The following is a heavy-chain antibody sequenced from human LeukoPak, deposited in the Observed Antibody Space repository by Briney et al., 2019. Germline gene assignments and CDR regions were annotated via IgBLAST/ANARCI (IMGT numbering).Heavy chain of an antibody. CDR2: IKEDGRDI. J-gene: IGHJ4*02. CDR1: QFSISYDW. Sequence: PGGSLRLSCAASQFSISYDWMHWVRLAPGKGLEWVASIKEDGRDIHYLDSVKGRFSISRDNAKNSLYLEMNTLRAEDTAVYYCVRGSGWFFGLWGQGSLVTVSS. D-gene: IGHD6-19*01. CDR3: VRGSGWFFGL. V-gene: IGHV3-7*01.